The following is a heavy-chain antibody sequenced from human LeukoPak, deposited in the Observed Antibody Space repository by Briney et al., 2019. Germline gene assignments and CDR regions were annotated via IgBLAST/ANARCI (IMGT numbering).Heavy chain of an antibody. D-gene: IGHD6-19*01. V-gene: IGHV3-21*01. J-gene: IGHJ4*02. CDR1: GFTFSSYS. CDR2: ISSSSSYI. CDR3: AKVEAVAGRGGVFDY. Sequence: PGGSLRLSCAASGFTFSSYSMNWVRQAPGKGLEWVSSISSSSSYIYYADSVKGRFTISRDNAKNSLYLQMNSLRAEDTAVYYCAKVEAVAGRGGVFDYWGQGTLVTVSS.